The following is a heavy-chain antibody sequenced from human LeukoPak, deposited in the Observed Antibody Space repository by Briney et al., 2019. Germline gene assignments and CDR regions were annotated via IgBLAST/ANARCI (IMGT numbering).Heavy chain of an antibody. V-gene: IGHV4-59*01. J-gene: IGHJ6*04. CDR2: IYYSRST. D-gene: IGHD2-2*01. CDR3: ARVDCSSTSCYEGYYGMDV. Sequence: SETLSLTCTVSGGSISSYYWSWIRQPPGKGLEWIGYIYYSRSTNYNPSLKSRVTISVDTSKNQFSLKLSSVTAADTAVYYCARVDCSSTSCYEGYYGMDVWGKGTTVTVSS. CDR1: GGSISSYY.